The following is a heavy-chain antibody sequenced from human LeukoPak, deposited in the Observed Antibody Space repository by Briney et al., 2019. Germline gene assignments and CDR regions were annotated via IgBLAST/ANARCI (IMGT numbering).Heavy chain of an antibody. V-gene: IGHV4-38-2*02. D-gene: IGHD3-10*01. CDR3: ARDDDYYYGSGVTY. Sequence: SETLSLTCTVSGYSISSGYYWGWIRQPPGKGLEWTGSIYHSGSTYYNPSLKSRVTISVDTSKNQFSLKLSSVTAADTAVYFCARDDDYYYGSGVTYWSQGTLVTVSS. J-gene: IGHJ4*02. CDR2: IYHSGST. CDR1: GYSISSGYY.